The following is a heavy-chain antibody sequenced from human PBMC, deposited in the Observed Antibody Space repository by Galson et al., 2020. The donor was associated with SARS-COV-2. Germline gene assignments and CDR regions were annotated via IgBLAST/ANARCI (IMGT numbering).Heavy chain of an antibody. D-gene: IGHD5-12*01. J-gene: IGHJ4*02. CDR1: GFSLSTSGVG. V-gene: IGHV2-5*02. Sequence: SGPTLVKPTQTLTLTCTFSGFSLSTSGVGVGWIRQPPGKALEWLALIYWDDDKRYSPSLTSRLTITKDTSKNQVVLTMTNMDPVDTATYYCAHTGRWLQANYFDYWGQGTLLTVSS. CDR2: IYWDDDK. CDR3: AHTGRWLQANYFDY.